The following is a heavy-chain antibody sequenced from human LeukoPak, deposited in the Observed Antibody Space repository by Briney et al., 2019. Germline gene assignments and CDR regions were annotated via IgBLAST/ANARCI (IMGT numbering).Heavy chain of an antibody. CDR2: IKQDESEK. CDR1: GFTFSNYW. V-gene: IGHV3-7*01. Sequence: GGSLRLSCSASGFTFSNYWMSWVRQAPGKGLEWVANIKQDESEKYYVDSVKGRFTISRDNAKSSLYLQMNSLRAEDTAVYYCAKSSGWNYYYYYMDVWGKGTTVIASS. CDR3: AKSSGWNYYYYYMDV. D-gene: IGHD6-19*01. J-gene: IGHJ6*03.